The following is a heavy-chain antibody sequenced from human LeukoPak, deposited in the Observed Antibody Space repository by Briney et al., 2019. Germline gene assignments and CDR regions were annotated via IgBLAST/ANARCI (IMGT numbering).Heavy chain of an antibody. CDR1: GGSFSGYY. V-gene: IGHV4-34*01. Sequence: PSETLSLTCAVYGGSFSGYYWSWIRQPPGKGLEWIGEINHSGSTNYNPSLKSRVTISVDTSKNQFSLKLSSATAADTAVYYCARERGYSYWSYFDYWGQGTLVTVSS. J-gene: IGHJ4*02. CDR2: INHSGST. CDR3: ARERGYSYWSYFDY. D-gene: IGHD5-18*01.